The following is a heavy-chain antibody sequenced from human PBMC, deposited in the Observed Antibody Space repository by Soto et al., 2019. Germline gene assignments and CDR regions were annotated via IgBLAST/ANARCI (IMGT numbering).Heavy chain of an antibody. CDR1: GFTFSSYA. D-gene: IGHD4-17*01. V-gene: IGHV3-23*01. CDR2: ISGSGGST. Sequence: GSLRLSCAASGFTFSSYAMSWVRQAPGKGLEWVSAISGSGGSTYYADSVRGRFTISRDNSKNTVFLQMNNLRADDTAVYHCAKDPNGDYVGAFDSWGQGTLVTVSS. J-gene: IGHJ4*02. CDR3: AKDPNGDYVGAFDS.